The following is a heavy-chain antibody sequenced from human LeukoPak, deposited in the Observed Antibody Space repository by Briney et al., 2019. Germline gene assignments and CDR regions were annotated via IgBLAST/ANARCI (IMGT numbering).Heavy chain of an antibody. D-gene: IGHD5-18*01. V-gene: IGHV4-59*01. J-gene: IGHJ4*02. CDR3: ARGALDTKTRFDY. CDR1: GGSISGYY. CDR2: IYYSGST. Sequence: KPSETLSLTCTVSGGSISGYYWSWIRQPPGKGLEWIGYIYYSGSTKYNPSLKSRVTISVDASKNQFSLRLSSLTAADTAVYYCARGALDTKTRFDYWGRGTLVTVSS.